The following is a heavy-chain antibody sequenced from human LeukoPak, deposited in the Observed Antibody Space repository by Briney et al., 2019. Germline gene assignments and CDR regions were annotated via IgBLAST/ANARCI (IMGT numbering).Heavy chain of an antibody. J-gene: IGHJ4*02. D-gene: IGHD4-23*01. CDR2: TYYRSKWYN. Sequence: SQTLSLTCAISGDSVSSNSAAWNWIRQSPSRGLEWLGRTYYRSKWYNDYAVSVKSRITINPDTSENQFSLQLNSVTPEDTAVYYCARVSTVVTPGGFDYWGQGTLVTVSS. CDR1: GDSVSSNSAA. V-gene: IGHV6-1*01. CDR3: ARVSTVVTPGGFDY.